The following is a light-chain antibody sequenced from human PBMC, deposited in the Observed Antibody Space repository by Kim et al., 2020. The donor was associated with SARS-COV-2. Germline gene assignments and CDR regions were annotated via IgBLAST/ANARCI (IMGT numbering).Light chain of an antibody. CDR3: QVWDAHYDWV. CDR2: YDS. J-gene: IGLJ3*02. V-gene: IGLV3-21*04. CDR1: NIGSKS. Sequence: SYELTQSPSVSVAPGKTASISCVGNNIGSKSVHWYQQKPGQAPVLVISYDSDRPSGISVRYSGSNSGNTATLTISRVEAGVEADYYCQVWDAHYDWVFGGGTQLTVL.